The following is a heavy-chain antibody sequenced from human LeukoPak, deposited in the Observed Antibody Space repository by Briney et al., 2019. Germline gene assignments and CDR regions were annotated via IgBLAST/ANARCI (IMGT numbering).Heavy chain of an antibody. Sequence: GGSLRLSCAASGFTFSSYAMNWVRQAPGKGLEWVSSISSSSYIYYADSVKGRFTISRDNAKNSLYLQMNSLRAEDTAVYYCARVRSGWFDYWGQGTLVTVSS. V-gene: IGHV3-21*01. J-gene: IGHJ4*02. CDR1: GFTFSSYA. CDR3: ARVRSGWFDY. CDR2: ISSSSYI. D-gene: IGHD6-19*01.